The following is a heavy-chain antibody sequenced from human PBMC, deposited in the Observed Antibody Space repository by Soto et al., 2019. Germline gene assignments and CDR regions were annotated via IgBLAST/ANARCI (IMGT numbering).Heavy chain of an antibody. CDR1: GGSISSYY. Sequence: SETLSLTCTVSGGSISSYYWSWIRQPPGKGLEWIGYIYYNVNTNYNPSLKSRVTISVDTSKNQFSLKLSSVTAADTAVYYCARHYDFWSGEYYYGMDVWGQGTTVTV. D-gene: IGHD3-3*01. CDR3: ARHYDFWSGEYYYGMDV. J-gene: IGHJ6*02. CDR2: IYYNVNT. V-gene: IGHV4-59*08.